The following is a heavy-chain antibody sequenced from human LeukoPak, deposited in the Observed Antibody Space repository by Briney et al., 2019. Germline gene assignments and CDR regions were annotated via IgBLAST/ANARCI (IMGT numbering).Heavy chain of an antibody. CDR2: IYSGGSI. CDR1: GFTVGSNY. D-gene: IGHD4-17*01. V-gene: IGHV3-53*04. J-gene: IGHJ4*02. CDR3: ARTPGVHDYGDYSYFLDY. Sequence: GGSLRLSCAASGFTVGSNYMSWVRQAPGKGLEWVSVIYSGGSIHYADSVKGRFTISRHNSKNTVYLQMSSLRAEDTAVYYCARTPGVHDYGDYSYFLDYWGQGTLVTVSS.